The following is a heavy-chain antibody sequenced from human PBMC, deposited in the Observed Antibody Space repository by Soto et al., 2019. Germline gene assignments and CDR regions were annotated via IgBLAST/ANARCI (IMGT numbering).Heavy chain of an antibody. CDR1: GGSISSYY. V-gene: IGHV4-59*08. J-gene: IGHJ5*02. CDR3: ASELGTSWFDP. D-gene: IGHD1-1*01. CDR2: IYYSGST. Sequence: SETLSLTCTVSGGSISSYYWSWIRQPPGKGLEWIGYIYYSGSTNYNPSLKSRVTISVDTSKNQFSLKLNSVTAADTAVYYCASELGTSWFDPGGQGTLVTVSS.